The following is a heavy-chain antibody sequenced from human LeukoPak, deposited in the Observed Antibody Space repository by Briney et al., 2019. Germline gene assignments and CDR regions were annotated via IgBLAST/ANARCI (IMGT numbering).Heavy chain of an antibody. CDR3: ANDFDY. Sequence: HPGGSLRLSCAASGFTFSSYAMSWVRQAPGKGLEWVSLISNSGDRTYYADSVKGRFTISRENSKNAPYLQMNSLRAEDTALYSCANDFDYWGQGTLVTVSS. CDR2: ISNSGDRT. CDR1: GFTFSSYA. J-gene: IGHJ4*02. V-gene: IGHV3-23*01.